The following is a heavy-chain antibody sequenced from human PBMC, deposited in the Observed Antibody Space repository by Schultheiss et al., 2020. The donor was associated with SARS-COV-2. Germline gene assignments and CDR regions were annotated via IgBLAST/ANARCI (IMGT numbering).Heavy chain of an antibody. Sequence: SETLSLTCTVSGGSISSSSYYWGWIRQPPGKGLEWIGSIYYSVNTYYNPSLKSRVTISVDTSKNQFSLKLSSVTAADTAVYYCARDLWLLDYYYGMDVWGQGTTLTVSS. D-gene: IGHD3-22*01. CDR2: IYYSVNT. V-gene: IGHV4-39*07. CDR3: ARDLWLLDYYYGMDV. CDR1: GGSISSSSYY. J-gene: IGHJ6*02.